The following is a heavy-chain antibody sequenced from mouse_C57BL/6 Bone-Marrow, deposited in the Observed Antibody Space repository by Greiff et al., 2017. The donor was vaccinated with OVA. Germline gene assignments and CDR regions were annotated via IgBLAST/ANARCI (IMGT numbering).Heavy chain of an antibody. CDR3: AREDYYGSRAWFAY. J-gene: IGHJ3*01. CDR1: GFTFSDYG. Sequence: DVMLVESGGGLVKPGGSLKLSCAASGFTFSDYGMHWVRQAPEKGLEWVAYISSGSSTIYYAATVKGRFTISRDNAKNTLFLQMTSLRSEDTAMYYCAREDYYGSRAWFAYWGQGTLVTVSA. V-gene: IGHV5-17*01. D-gene: IGHD1-1*01. CDR2: ISSGSSTI.